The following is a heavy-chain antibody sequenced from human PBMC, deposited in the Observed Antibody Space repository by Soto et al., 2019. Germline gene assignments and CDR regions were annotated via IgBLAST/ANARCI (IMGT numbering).Heavy chain of an antibody. Sequence: GGSLRLSCAASGFTFSNAWMSWVRQAPGKGLEWVGRIKSKTDGGTTDYAAPVKGRFTISRDDSKNTLYLQMNSLKTEDTAVYYCTTVPEATYNWNFIRPYYYYYHYMDVWGKGTTVTXSS. CDR2: IKSKTDGGTT. CDR1: GFTFSNAW. V-gene: IGHV3-15*01. D-gene: IGHD1-7*01. J-gene: IGHJ6*03. CDR3: TTVPEATYNWNFIRPYYYYYHYMDV.